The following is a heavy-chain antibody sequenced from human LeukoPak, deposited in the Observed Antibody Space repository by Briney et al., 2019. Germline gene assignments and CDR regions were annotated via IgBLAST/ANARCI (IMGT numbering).Heavy chain of an antibody. V-gene: IGHV3-20*04. CDR3: ARDRRYYYDSSGYPEYFQH. CDR2: INWNGGST. Sequence: GGSLRLSCAASGFTFVDYGMSSVRQAPGKGLEWVSGINWNGGSTGYADSVKGRFTISRDNAKNSLYLQMNSLRAEATALYYCARDRRYYYDSSGYPEYFQHWGQGTLVTVSS. D-gene: IGHD3-22*01. J-gene: IGHJ1*01. CDR1: GFTFVDYG.